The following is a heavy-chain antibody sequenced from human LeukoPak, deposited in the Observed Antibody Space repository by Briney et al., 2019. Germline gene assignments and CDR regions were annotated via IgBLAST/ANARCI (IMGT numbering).Heavy chain of an antibody. D-gene: IGHD3-22*01. Sequence: PSETLSLTCAVYGGSFRGYYWSWLRQPPGKGVEWIGEINYSGSTNYNPSLKSRVTISVDTSKNQFSLKLSSVTAADTAVYYCARGRDDSSGYYRPYYYYYMDVWGKGTTVTVSS. CDR1: GGSFRGYY. CDR3: ARGRDDSSGYYRPYYYYYMDV. V-gene: IGHV4-34*01. CDR2: INYSGST. J-gene: IGHJ6*03.